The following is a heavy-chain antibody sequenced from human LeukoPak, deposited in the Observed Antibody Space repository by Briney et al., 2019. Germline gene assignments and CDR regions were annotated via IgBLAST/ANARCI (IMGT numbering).Heavy chain of an antibody. CDR3: ARLLPLDAFDI. J-gene: IGHJ3*02. Sequence: SETLSLTCTVSGYSISSGYYWGWIRQPPGKGLEWIGSIYYSGSTYYNPSLKSRVTISVDTSKNQFSLKLSSVTAADTAVYYCARLLPLDAFDIWGQGTMVTVSS. CDR1: GYSISSGYY. V-gene: IGHV4-38-2*02. CDR2: IYYSGST.